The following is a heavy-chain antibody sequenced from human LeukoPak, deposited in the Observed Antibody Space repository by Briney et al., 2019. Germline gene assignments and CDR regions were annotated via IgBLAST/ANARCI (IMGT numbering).Heavy chain of an antibody. CDR2: MNPNSGNT. CDR1: GYTFTSYD. J-gene: IGHJ4*02. D-gene: IGHD2-2*01. V-gene: IGHV1-8*03. Sequence: ASVKVSCKASGYTFTSYDINWMRQATGQGLEWMGWMNPNSGNTGYAQKFQGRVTITRNTSISTAYMELSSLRTEDTAVYYCARTARYCSSTSCYPNFDYWGQGTLVTVSS. CDR3: ARTARYCSSTSCYPNFDY.